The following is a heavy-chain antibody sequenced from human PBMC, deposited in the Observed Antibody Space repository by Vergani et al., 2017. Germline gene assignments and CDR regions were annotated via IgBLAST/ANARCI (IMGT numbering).Heavy chain of an antibody. J-gene: IGHJ6*02. CDR1: GGTFSSYA. D-gene: IGHD6-13*01. Sequence: QLVQSGPEVKKPGTSVKVSCKASGGTFSSYAISWVRQAPGQGLEWMGRIIPILGIANYAQKFQGRVTITADKSTSTAYMELSSLRSEDTAVYYCARRLSSSWDPYGMDVWGQGTTVTVSS. CDR3: ARRLSSSWDPYGMDV. CDR2: IIPILGIA. V-gene: IGHV1-69*09.